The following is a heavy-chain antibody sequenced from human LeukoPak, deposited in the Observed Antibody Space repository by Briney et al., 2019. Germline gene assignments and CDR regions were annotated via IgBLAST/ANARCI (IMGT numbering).Heavy chain of an antibody. CDR2: IKSSSSTL. Sequence: GYLMLSCAASGFTFSNYSTNGLVQAPAKELEWGSSIKSSSSTLYYADSVEGRFTISRDNAKNSLYLQMNSLRDEDTAVYYCASNYDSSGYYYLYAFDIWGQGTMVTVSS. V-gene: IGHV3-48*02. J-gene: IGHJ3*02. CDR1: GFTFSNYS. CDR3: ASNYDSSGYYYLYAFDI. D-gene: IGHD3-22*01.